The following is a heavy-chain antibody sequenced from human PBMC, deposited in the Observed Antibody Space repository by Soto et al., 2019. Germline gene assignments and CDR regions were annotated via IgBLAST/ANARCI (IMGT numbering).Heavy chain of an antibody. CDR1: GYSFTSYW. CDR3: ARHLDYHILTGWRLSGWFDP. V-gene: IGHV5-51*01. Sequence: GESLKISCKGSGYSFTSYWIGWVRQMPGKGLEWMGIIYPGDSDTRYSPSFQGQVTISADKSISTAYLQWSSLKASDTAMYYCARHLDYHILTGWRLSGWFDPWGQGTTVTVYS. CDR2: IYPGDSDT. J-gene: IGHJ5*01. D-gene: IGHD3-9*01.